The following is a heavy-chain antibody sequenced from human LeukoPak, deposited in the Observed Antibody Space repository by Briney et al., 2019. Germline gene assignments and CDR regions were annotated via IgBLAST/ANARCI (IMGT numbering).Heavy chain of an antibody. D-gene: IGHD4/OR15-4a*01. V-gene: IGHV3-23*01. Sequence: GGSLRLSCAASGFSFSDYTMIWFRQTPGKGLEWVSSIDKSGGDGDYTDSVKGRFTISRDNSKNTLYMQMNSLRVDDTAVYYCTKDDYGSVDSWGQGTLVTVSS. CDR2: IDKSGGDG. CDR1: GFSFSDYT. J-gene: IGHJ4*02. CDR3: TKDDYGSVDS.